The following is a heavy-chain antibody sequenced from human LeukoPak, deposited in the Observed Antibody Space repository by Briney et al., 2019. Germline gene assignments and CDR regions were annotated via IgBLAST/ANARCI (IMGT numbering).Heavy chain of an antibody. V-gene: IGHV3-23*01. CDR3: ARGRGGRSLYYYYYYMDV. CDR2: ISGSGDST. Sequence: PGGSLRLSCAASGFTFSNYAMSWVRQAPGKGLEWVSAISGSGDSTYYADSVKGRFTISRDNSKNTLYLQMNSLRAEDTAVYYCARGRGGRSLYYYYYYMDVWGKGTTVTISS. CDR1: GFTFSNYA. D-gene: IGHD3-16*01. J-gene: IGHJ6*03.